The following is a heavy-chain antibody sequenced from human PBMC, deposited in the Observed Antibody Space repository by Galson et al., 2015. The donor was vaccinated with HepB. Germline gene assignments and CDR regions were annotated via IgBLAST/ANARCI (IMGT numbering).Heavy chain of an antibody. V-gene: IGHV5-51*03. Sequence: QSGAEVKKPGESLKISCKGSGYSFTSYWIGWVRQMPGKGLEWMGIIYPGDSDTRYSPSFQGQVTISADKSISTAYLQWSSLKASDTAMYYCARAPQLELRVRRRVGSHNFDYWGQGTLVTVSS. CDR3: ARAPQLELRVRRRVGSHNFDY. J-gene: IGHJ4*02. CDR1: GYSFTSYW. CDR2: IYPGDSDT. D-gene: IGHD1-7*01.